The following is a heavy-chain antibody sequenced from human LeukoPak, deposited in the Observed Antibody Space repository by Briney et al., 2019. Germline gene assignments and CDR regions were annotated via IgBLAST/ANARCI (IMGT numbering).Heavy chain of an antibody. CDR1: GYSISSGYY. Sequence: PSETLSLTCTVSGYSISSGYYWGWIRQPPGKGLEWIGSIYHSGSTYYNPSLKSRVTISVDTSKNQFSLKLSSVTAADTAFYYCATSRGELLRSLRFYYFDYWGQGTLVTVYS. D-gene: IGHD1-26*01. CDR2: IYHSGST. V-gene: IGHV4-38-2*02. CDR3: ATSRGELLRSLRFYYFDY. J-gene: IGHJ4*02.